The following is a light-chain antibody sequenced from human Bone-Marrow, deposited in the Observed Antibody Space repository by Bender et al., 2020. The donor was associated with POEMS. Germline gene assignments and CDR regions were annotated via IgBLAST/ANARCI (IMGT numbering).Light chain of an antibody. CDR1: TSNIGSNV. J-gene: IGLJ3*02. V-gene: IGLV1-44*01. Sequence: QSVLTQPPSASGTPGQSVTMSCSGTTSNIGSNVVNWYQHLPGSAPRLVVYSNYQRPSGVPARFSGSKSGTSASLAISDIQSEDEGDYYCSSWDDSLSGWVFGGGTKLTVL. CDR2: SNY. CDR3: SSWDDSLSGWV.